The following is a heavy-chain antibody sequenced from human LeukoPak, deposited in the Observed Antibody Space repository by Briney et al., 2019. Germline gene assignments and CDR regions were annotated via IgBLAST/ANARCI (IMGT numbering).Heavy chain of an antibody. Sequence: PSETLSLTCAVYGGSFSGYYWSRIRQPPGKGLEWIGEINHSGSTNYNPSLKSRVTISVDTSKNRFSLKLSSVTAADTAVYYCARGQVGSYSFYYYYGMDVWGQGTTVTVSS. CDR1: GGSFSGYY. V-gene: IGHV4-34*01. J-gene: IGHJ6*02. CDR3: ARGQVGSYSFYYYYGMDV. CDR2: INHSGST. D-gene: IGHD1-26*01.